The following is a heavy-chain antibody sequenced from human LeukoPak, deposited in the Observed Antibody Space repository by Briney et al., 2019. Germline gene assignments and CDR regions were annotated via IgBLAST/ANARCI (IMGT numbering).Heavy chain of an antibody. CDR3: ARGGLGSWTFDS. D-gene: IGHD3-10*01. CDR2: ISGSGGST. Sequence: GGSLRLSCAASGFTFSSYAMSWVRQAPGKGLEWVSAISGSGGSTYYADSVKGRFTISRDNAKYSLHLQMDSLRADDTAVYSCARGGLGSWTFDSWGQGTLVTVSS. V-gene: IGHV3-23*01. J-gene: IGHJ4*02. CDR1: GFTFSSYA.